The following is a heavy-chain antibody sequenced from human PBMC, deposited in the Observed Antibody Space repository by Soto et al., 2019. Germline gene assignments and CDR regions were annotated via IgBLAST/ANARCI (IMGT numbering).Heavy chain of an antibody. D-gene: IGHD1-1*01. CDR2: IYYSGST. J-gene: IGHJ5*02. V-gene: IGHV4-30-4*01. CDR3: AGERLLERDWFDP. CDR1: GGSISSGDYY. Sequence: SETLSLTCTVSGGSISSGDYYWSWIRQPPGKGLEWIGYIYYSGSTYYNPSLKSRVTISVDTSKNQFSLKLSSVTAADTAVYYCAGERLLERDWFDPWGQGTLVTVSS.